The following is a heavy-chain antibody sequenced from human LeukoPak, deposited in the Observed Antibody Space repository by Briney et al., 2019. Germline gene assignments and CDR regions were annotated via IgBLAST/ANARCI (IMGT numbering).Heavy chain of an antibody. V-gene: IGHV3-33*01. D-gene: IGHD7-27*01. Sequence: GRSLRLSCAASGFTFSSYGMHWVRQAPGKGLEWVAVIWYDGSNKYYADYVKGRFTISRDNSKNTLYLQMNSLRAEDTAVYYCASLTDALIDYWGQGTLVTVSS. CDR1: GFTFSSYG. J-gene: IGHJ4*02. CDR2: IWYDGSNK. CDR3: ASLTDALIDY.